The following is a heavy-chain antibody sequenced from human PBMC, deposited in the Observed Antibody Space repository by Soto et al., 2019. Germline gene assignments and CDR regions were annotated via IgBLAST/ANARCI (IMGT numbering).Heavy chain of an antibody. CDR2: ISGSGGRT. Sequence: GGSLRLSCAASGFTFSSYAMSWVRQAPGKGLEWVSAISGSGGRTYYSNSVKGRFTISGDNSKKTLYLQMNSLRAEDTAVYYCAKVSGLRFLEWLLPLDYWGQGTLVTVSS. CDR1: GFTFSSYA. J-gene: IGHJ4*02. D-gene: IGHD3-3*01. V-gene: IGHV3-23*01. CDR3: AKVSGLRFLEWLLPLDY.